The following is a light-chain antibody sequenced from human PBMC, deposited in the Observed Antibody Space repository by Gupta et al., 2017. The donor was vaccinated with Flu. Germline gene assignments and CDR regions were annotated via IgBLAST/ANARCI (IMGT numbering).Light chain of an antibody. Sequence: TGTIAGTGSSDSIGSKYVEWYQQHPGRAPNIVIYEDNQRPSGIPDRFSDSSERTTNSPTLTVPRPENEDEDDYYGQANGSSTEVFGGGTKLTVL. J-gene: IGLJ3*02. CDR3: QANGSSTEV. V-gene: IGLV6-57*02. CDR1: SDSIGSKY. CDR2: EDN.